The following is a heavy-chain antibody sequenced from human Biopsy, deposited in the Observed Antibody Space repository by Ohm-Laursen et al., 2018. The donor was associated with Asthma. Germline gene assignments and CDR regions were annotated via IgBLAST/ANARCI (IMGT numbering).Heavy chain of an antibody. J-gene: IGHJ4*02. D-gene: IGHD2-21*01. CDR3: AKTGVADTTMIASPDFFFDF. V-gene: IGHV5-51*01. Sequence: ESLKISCKGFGSKFTKYWIGWVRQLPGKGLDWMGIIYPEDSNTKYSPSFQAQVTFSADRSINTAYLQWSSLKASDTAMYFCAKTGVADTTMIASPDFFFDFWGQGTLVTVSS. CDR1: GSKFTKYW. CDR2: IYPEDSNT.